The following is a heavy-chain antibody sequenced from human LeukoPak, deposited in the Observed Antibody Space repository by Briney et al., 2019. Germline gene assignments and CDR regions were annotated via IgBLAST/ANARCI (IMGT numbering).Heavy chain of an antibody. J-gene: IGHJ5*02. Sequence: SETLSLTCTVSGYSISSGYYWGWIRQPPGKGLEWIGSIYHSGSTYYNPSLKSRVTISVDTSKNQFSLKLSSVTAADTAVYYCARDAYSSSFLGLIVIRNWFDPWGQGTLVTVSS. V-gene: IGHV4-38-2*02. CDR1: GYSISSGYY. CDR2: IYHSGST. CDR3: ARDAYSSSFLGLIVIRNWFDP. D-gene: IGHD6-6*01.